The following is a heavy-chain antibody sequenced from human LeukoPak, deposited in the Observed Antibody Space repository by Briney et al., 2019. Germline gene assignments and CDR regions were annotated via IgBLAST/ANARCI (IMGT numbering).Heavy chain of an antibody. CDR1: GGSFSGYY. D-gene: IGHD5-18*01. Sequence: PSETLSLTCAVYGGSFSGYYWSWIRQPPGKGLEWIGEINHSGSTNYNPSLKSRVTISVDTSKNQFSLKLSSVTAADTAVYYCARGRQLWAWFDPWGQGTLVTVSS. CDR3: ARGRQLWAWFDP. J-gene: IGHJ5*02. CDR2: INHSGST. V-gene: IGHV4-34*01.